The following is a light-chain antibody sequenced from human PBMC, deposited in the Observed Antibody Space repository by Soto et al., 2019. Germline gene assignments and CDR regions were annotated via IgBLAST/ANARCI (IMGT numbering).Light chain of an antibody. CDR3: QQSYSTPRT. J-gene: IGKJ1*01. Sequence: DIQMTQSPSTLSVSVGDRVTITCRSSQSISSCLALYQQKPGKAPKLLICKSSSLESGVPSRFSGSGSGTDFTLTISSLQPEDFATYYCQQSYSTPRTFGQGTKVDIK. V-gene: IGKV1-5*03. CDR1: QSISSC. CDR2: KSS.